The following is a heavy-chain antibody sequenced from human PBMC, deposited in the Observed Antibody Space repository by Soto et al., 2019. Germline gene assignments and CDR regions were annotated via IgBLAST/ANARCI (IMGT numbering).Heavy chain of an antibody. V-gene: IGHV3-23*01. CDR2: ISGSGGST. J-gene: IGHJ4*02. D-gene: IGHD6-13*01. Sequence: GGSLRLSCAASGFTFSSYAMSWVRQAPGKGLEWVSAISGSGGSTYYADSVKGRYTISRDNSKNTLYLQMNSLRAEDTAVYYCAKENGYSSSWFEFDYWGQGTLVTVSS. CDR3: AKENGYSSSWFEFDY. CDR1: GFTFSSYA.